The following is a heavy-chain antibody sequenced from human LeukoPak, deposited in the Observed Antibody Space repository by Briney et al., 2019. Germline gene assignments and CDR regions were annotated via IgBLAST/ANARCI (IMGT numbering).Heavy chain of an antibody. V-gene: IGHV1-18*01. CDR1: GYTFTSCG. CDR2: ISAYNGNT. Sequence: ASVKVSCKASGYTFTSCGISWVRQAPGQGLEWMGWISAYNGNTNYAQKLQGRVTMTTDTSTSTAYMELRSLRSDDTAVYYCARPEAVAGLFDYWGQGTLVTVSS. J-gene: IGHJ4*02. D-gene: IGHD6-19*01. CDR3: ARPEAVAGLFDY.